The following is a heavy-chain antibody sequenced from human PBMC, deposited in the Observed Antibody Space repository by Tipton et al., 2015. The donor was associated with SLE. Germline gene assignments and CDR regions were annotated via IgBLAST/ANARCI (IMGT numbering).Heavy chain of an antibody. J-gene: IGHJ3*02. CDR1: GGSISSSSYY. Sequence: TLSLTCTVSGGSISSSSYYWGWIRQPPGKGLEWIGSIYYSGSTYYNPSLKSRVTISVDTSKNQFSLKLSSVTAADTAVYYCARDSLGDFDWFDAFDIWGQGTMVTVSS. CDR3: ARDSLGDFDWFDAFDI. V-gene: IGHV4-39*07. CDR2: IYYSGST. D-gene: IGHD3-9*01.